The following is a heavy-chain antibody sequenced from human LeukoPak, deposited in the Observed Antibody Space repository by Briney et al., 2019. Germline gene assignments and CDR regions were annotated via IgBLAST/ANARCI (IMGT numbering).Heavy chain of an antibody. CDR2: IYYSGST. V-gene: IGHV4-39*07. CDR3: ARRAQRYSSGRGVQYYFDY. CDR1: GGSISSSSYY. J-gene: IGHJ4*02. D-gene: IGHD6-19*01. Sequence: PSETLSLTCTVSGGSISSSSYYWGWIRQPPGKGLEWIGSIYYSGSTYYNPSLKSRVTISVDTSKNQFSLKLSSVTAADTAVYYCARRAQRYSSGRGVQYYFDYWGQGTLVTVSS.